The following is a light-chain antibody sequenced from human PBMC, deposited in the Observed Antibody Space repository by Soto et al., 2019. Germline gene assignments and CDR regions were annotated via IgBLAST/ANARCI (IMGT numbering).Light chain of an antibody. J-gene: IGLJ1*01. CDR1: NRGVGGYNY. CDR2: DVT. V-gene: IGLV2-14*03. Sequence: PPPPAGAPWQSGTISRSGNNRGVGGYNYVSWYQHHPGKAPKLIIYDVTNRPSGVSNPFSGSKSGNTASLTISGLQPEDEADYYCSSYTTSNTRQIVFGTGTKVTVL. CDR3: SSYTTSNTRQIV.